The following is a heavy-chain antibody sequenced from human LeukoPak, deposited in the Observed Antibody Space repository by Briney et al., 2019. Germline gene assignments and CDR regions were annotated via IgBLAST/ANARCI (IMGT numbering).Heavy chain of an antibody. Sequence: SETLSLTCAVPGGSINSDDWSWIRRPPGKGLDWIGHIHHSERSNYNPFLVSRVTLTVDMSRNQFSLGLSSVTAADTAVYYCARLTFPVLRYDERRIFDIWGQGSVVNVSS. D-gene: IGHD3-3*01. V-gene: IGHV4-59*08. CDR2: IHHSERS. CDR1: GGSINSDD. J-gene: IGHJ3*02. CDR3: ARLTFPVLRYDERRIFDI.